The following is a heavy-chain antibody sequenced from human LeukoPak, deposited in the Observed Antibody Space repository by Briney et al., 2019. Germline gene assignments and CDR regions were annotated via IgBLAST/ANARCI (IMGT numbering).Heavy chain of an antibody. Sequence: ASVKVSCKASGYTFTNYGLNWVRQAPGQALEWMGWISAYNGNTNYAQKLQGRVTMTTDTSTSTAYMELRCLRSDDTAVYYCASGAGFWSGYNYWGQGTLVTVSS. D-gene: IGHD3-3*01. CDR1: GYTFTNYG. J-gene: IGHJ4*02. V-gene: IGHV1-18*01. CDR2: ISAYNGNT. CDR3: ASGAGFWSGYNY.